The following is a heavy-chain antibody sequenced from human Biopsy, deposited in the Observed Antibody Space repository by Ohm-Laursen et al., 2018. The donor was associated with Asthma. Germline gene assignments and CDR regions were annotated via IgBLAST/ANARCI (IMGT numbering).Heavy chain of an antibody. Sequence: RSLRLSCAASGFTFGAYCMSWVRQVPGQGLEWVAVISYDGSNKYYADSVKGRFTISRDNSKNTLYLQMNSLRAEDTAVYYCASQSSGPDFWSGYYYFDYWGQGTLATVSS. J-gene: IGHJ4*02. CDR1: GFTFGAYC. CDR2: ISYDGSNK. D-gene: IGHD3-3*01. CDR3: ASQSSGPDFWSGYYYFDY. V-gene: IGHV3-30*03.